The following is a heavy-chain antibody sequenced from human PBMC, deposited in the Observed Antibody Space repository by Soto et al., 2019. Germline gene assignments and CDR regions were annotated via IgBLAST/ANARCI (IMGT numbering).Heavy chain of an antibody. V-gene: IGHV3-33*01. D-gene: IGHD1-26*01. J-gene: IGHJ4*02. CDR1: GFTFSSYG. CDR2: IWYDGSNK. Sequence: GGSLRLSCAASGFTFSSYGMHWVRQAPGKGLEWVAVIWYDGSNKYYADSVKGRFTISRDNSKNTLYLQMNSLRAEDTAVYYCTTDRNYWDLDYWGQGTLVTVSS. CDR3: TTDRNYWDLDY.